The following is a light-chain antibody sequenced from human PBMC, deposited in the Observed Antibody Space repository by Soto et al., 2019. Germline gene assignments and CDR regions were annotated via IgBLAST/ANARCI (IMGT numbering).Light chain of an antibody. Sequence: IQITESPSTLSASVGDRVTLTCRASQSISTWLAWYQQKPGKAPELLIYDASSLESGVPSRFSGSGSGTVFTLTISSLQPDDFATYHCQQYLSYATFGQGTKVDIK. V-gene: IGKV1-5*01. CDR2: DAS. CDR3: QQYLSYAT. J-gene: IGKJ1*01. CDR1: QSISTW.